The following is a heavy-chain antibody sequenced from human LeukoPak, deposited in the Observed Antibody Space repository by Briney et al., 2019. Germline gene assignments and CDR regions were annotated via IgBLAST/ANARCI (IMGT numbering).Heavy chain of an antibody. CDR2: INPNSGGT. J-gene: IGHJ4*02. D-gene: IGHD6-13*01. CDR1: GYNFTGYY. Sequence: ASVKVSCKASGYNFTGYYLHWVRQAPGQGLEWMGWINPNSGGTNYAQNFQGRVTMTRDTSISTAYMELSRLRSDDTAVYYCARDQEQQQLYDYWGQGTLVTVSS. CDR3: ARDQEQQQLYDY. V-gene: IGHV1-2*02.